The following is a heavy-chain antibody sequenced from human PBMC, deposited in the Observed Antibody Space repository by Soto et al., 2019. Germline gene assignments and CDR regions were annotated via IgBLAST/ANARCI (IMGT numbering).Heavy chain of an antibody. J-gene: IGHJ5*02. D-gene: IGHD2-2*01. CDR1: GFSFSTYA. CDR3: AKHAEYQLVSWFDP. V-gene: IGHV3-23*01. Sequence: EVQLLESGGGLVQPGGSLRLSCAVSGFSFSTYAMSWVRQAPGKGLGWVSGISAGGGNTYYADSVRGRFTISRYNSKDTLYLQITSLRAEDTAFYYCAKHAEYQLVSWFDPWGQGTLVTVSS. CDR2: ISAGGGNT.